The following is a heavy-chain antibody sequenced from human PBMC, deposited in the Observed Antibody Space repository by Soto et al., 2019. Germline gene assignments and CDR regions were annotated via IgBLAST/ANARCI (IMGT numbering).Heavy chain of an antibody. V-gene: IGHV3-23*01. J-gene: IGHJ6*02. CDR2: ISDSGGST. Sequence: EVQLLESGGGLVQPGGSLRLSCAASGFTFSSYAINWVRQAPGKGLEWVSTISDSGGSTYYADAVKGRFTISRDNSKNTLYLKMHSLRAEDTAVYYCAKDSPKWEISVLDHYGMDVWGQGTTVTVSS. CDR3: AKDSPKWEISVLDHYGMDV. CDR1: GFTFSSYA. D-gene: IGHD1-26*01.